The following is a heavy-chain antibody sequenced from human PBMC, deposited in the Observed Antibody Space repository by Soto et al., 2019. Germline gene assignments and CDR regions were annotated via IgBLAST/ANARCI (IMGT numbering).Heavy chain of an antibody. D-gene: IGHD1-26*01. Sequence: KPSETLSLTCAVYGGSFSGYYWSWIRQPPGKGLEWIGEINHSGSTNYNPSLKSRVTISVDTSKNQFSLKLSSVTAADTAVYYCATGGLPRLKRWGQGTLVTVSS. V-gene: IGHV4-34*01. CDR1: GGSFSGYY. CDR3: ATGGLPRLKR. CDR2: INHSGST. J-gene: IGHJ4*02.